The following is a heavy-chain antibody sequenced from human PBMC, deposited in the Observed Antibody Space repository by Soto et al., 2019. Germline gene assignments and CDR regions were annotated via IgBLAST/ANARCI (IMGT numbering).Heavy chain of an antibody. CDR1: GFTFSSYG. Sequence: GGSLRLSCAASGFTFSSYGMHWVRQAPGKGLEWVAVIWYDGSNKYYADSVKGRFTISRDNSKNTLYLQMNSLRAEDTAVYYCARGQGPVKPFVNFDYWGQGTLVTVSS. CDR2: IWYDGSNK. V-gene: IGHV3-33*01. J-gene: IGHJ4*02. CDR3: ARGQGPVKPFVNFDY.